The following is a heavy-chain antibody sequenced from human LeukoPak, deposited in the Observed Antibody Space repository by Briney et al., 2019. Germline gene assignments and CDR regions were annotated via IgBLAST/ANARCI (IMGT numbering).Heavy chain of an antibody. J-gene: IGHJ4*02. CDR2: INPNSGAT. CDR3: ARDRQGGSGSYRFDY. CDR1: GYTFTDYH. D-gene: IGHD3-10*01. Sequence: ASVKVSCKSSGYTFTDYHMHWVRQAPGQGLEWMGYINPNSGATDYAQKFQGRLTMTRDTSISTTYMELSRLTSDDTAIYYCARDRQGGSGSYRFDYWGQGTLVTVSS. V-gene: IGHV1-2*02.